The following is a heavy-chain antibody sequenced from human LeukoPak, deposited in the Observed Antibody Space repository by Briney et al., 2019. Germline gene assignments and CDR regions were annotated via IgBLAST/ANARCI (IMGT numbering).Heavy chain of an antibody. J-gene: IGHJ4*02. CDR2: INNDGTAT. CDR1: GFTFSSYS. CDR3: AKGRVIDDY. V-gene: IGHV3-74*01. D-gene: IGHD3-22*01. Sequence: GGSLRLSCAASGFTFSSYSMNWVRQVPGKGLVWVSRINNDGTATFFADSVKGRFTISRDNSKNTLYLQMNSLRPDDTAVYYCAKGRVIDDYWGQGTLVTVSS.